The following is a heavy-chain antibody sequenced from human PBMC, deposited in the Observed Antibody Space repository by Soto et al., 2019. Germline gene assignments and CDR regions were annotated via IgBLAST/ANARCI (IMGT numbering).Heavy chain of an antibody. D-gene: IGHD1-1*01. J-gene: IGHJ6*02. CDR3: AGANWNAWGGGNGLHYYYGMDV. Sequence: QVQLVQSGAEVKKPGASVKVSCKASGYTFTSYGISWVRQAPGQGLEWMGWISAYNGNTNYAQKLQGRVTMTTDTSTGNAYRELGGLSSVEAAGYFCAGANWNAWGGGNGLHYYYGMDVWGQGTTVTVSS. CDR2: ISAYNGNT. CDR1: GYTFTSYG. V-gene: IGHV1-18*01.